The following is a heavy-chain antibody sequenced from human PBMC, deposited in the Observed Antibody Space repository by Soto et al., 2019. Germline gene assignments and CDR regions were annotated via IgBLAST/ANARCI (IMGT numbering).Heavy chain of an antibody. CDR1: GFTFSSYW. CDR2: ISSSSSTI. CDR3: ARDQSSYYYDSSGLY. Sequence: GGSLRLSCAASGFTFSSYWMSWVRQAPGKGLEWVSYISSSSSTIYYADSVKGRFTISRDNAKNSLYLQMNSLRDEDTAVYYCARDQSSYYYDSSGLYWGQGTLVTVSS. V-gene: IGHV3-48*02. D-gene: IGHD3-22*01. J-gene: IGHJ4*02.